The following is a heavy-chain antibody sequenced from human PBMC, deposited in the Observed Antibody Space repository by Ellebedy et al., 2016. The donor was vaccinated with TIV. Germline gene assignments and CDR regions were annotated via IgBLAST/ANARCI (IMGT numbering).Heavy chain of an antibody. Sequence: ASVKVSCKASGYTFTASYLHWVRQAPGQGLEWMGWINPNSGGTTYAQSFQGRLTMTRDTSINTAYMELRRLRSDDTAVYYCARDLSVNWFDPWGQGTLVTVSS. CDR3: ARDLSVNWFDP. CDR2: INPNSGGT. CDR1: GYTFTASY. J-gene: IGHJ5*02. D-gene: IGHD5/OR15-5a*01. V-gene: IGHV1-2*02.